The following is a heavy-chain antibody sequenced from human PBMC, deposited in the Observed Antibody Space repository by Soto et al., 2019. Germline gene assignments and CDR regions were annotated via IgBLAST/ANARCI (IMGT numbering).Heavy chain of an antibody. D-gene: IGHD3-10*01. CDR3: ARVSRDYFDY. Sequence: SETLSLTCTVSGGSISSYYWSWFRQPPGKGLEWIGYIYYSGSTNYNPSLKSRVTISVDTSKNQFSLKLSSVTAADTAVYYCARVSRDYFDYWGQGTLVTVSS. V-gene: IGHV4-59*01. CDR1: GGSISSYY. CDR2: IYYSGST. J-gene: IGHJ4*02.